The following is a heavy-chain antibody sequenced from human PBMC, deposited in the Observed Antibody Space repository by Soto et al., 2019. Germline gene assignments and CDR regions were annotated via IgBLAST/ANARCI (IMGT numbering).Heavy chain of an antibody. CDR2: ISGSGGST. J-gene: IGHJ4*02. V-gene: IGHV3-23*01. Sequence: PGGSLRLSCAASGFTFSSYAMSWVRQAPGKGLEWVSAISGSGGSTYYADSVKGRFTISRDNAKNSLYLLMNSLRAEDTAVYYCAREGSLYNDYISNCADYWGQGTLVTVSS. CDR1: GFTFSSYA. CDR3: AREGSLYNDYISNCADY. D-gene: IGHD4-4*01.